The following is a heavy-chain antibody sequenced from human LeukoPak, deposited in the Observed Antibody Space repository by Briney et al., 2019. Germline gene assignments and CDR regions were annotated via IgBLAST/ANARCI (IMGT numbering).Heavy chain of an antibody. CDR3: AREREIVVAGRGNWFDP. D-gene: IGHD6-13*01. J-gene: IGHJ5*02. CDR1: GGTFSSYA. Sequence: ASVKVSCKASGGTFSSYAISWVRQAPGQGLEWMGRIIPILGIANYAQKFQGRVTITADESTSTAYMELSSLRSEDTAVYYCAREREIVVAGRGNWFDPWGQGTLVTVSS. V-gene: IGHV1-69*04. CDR2: IIPILGIA.